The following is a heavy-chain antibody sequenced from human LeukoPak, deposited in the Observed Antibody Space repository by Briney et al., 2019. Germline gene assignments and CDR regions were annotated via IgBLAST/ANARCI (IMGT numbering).Heavy chain of an antibody. D-gene: IGHD6-6*01. CDR1: GGSISSSSYY. CDR3: ARGRARTAYYFDY. V-gene: IGHV4-39*01. CDR2: IYYSGST. J-gene: IGHJ4*02. Sequence: PSQTLSLTCTVSGGSISSSSYYWGWIRQPPGKGLEWIGSIYYSGSTYYNPSLKSRVTISVGTSKNQFSLKLSSVTAADTAVYYCARGRARTAYYFDYWGQGTLVTVSS.